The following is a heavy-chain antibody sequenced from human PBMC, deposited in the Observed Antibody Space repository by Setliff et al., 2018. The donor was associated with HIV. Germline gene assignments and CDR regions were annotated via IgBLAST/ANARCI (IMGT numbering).Heavy chain of an antibody. Sequence: ASVKVSCKASGYTFTSYALHWVRQAPGQRLEWMGWVNADNGNTKYSEKFQGRVTITRDTAASTVYMELSSLKSEDTAVYYCAREGQWLAWGQGTLVTVSS. V-gene: IGHV1-3*01. D-gene: IGHD6-19*01. CDR1: GYTFTSYA. CDR2: VNADNGNT. J-gene: IGHJ5*02. CDR3: AREGQWLA.